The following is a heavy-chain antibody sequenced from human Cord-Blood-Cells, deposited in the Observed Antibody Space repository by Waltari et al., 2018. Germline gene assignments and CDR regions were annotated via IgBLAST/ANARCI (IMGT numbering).Heavy chain of an antibody. D-gene: IGHD3-10*01. CDR1: GGTFSSYA. V-gene: IGHV1-69*10. Sequence: QVQLVQSGAEVKKPGSSVKVSCKASGGTFSSYAISWVRQAPGQGLEWMGGIFPCLGLANYPQKFQGRVTITADKSTSTAYMELSSLRSEDTAVYYCARGPDYGSGSYIDYWGQGTLVTVSS. J-gene: IGHJ4*02. CDR2: IFPCLGLA. CDR3: ARGPDYGSGSYIDY.